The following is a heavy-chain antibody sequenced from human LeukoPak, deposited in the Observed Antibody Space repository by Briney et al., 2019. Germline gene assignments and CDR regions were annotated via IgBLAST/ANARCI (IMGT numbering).Heavy chain of an antibody. J-gene: IGHJ3*02. CDR2: INPNSGGT. V-gene: IGHV1-2*04. Sequence: ASVKVSCKASGYTFTGYYMHWVRQALGQGLEWMGWINPNSGGTNYAQKFQGWVTMTRDTSISTAYMELSRLRSDDTAVYYCARASQWRYYDSSGPTTGAFDIWGQGTMVTVSS. CDR1: GYTFTGYY. D-gene: IGHD3-22*01. CDR3: ARASQWRYYDSSGPTTGAFDI.